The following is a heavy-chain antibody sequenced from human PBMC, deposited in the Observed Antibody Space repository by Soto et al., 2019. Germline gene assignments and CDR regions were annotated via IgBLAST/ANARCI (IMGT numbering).Heavy chain of an antibody. CDR3: ASFRAVADPAEYFQH. J-gene: IGHJ1*01. CDR1: GYTFTSYA. Sequence: ASVKVSCKASGYTFTSYAMHWVRQAPGQRLEWMGWINAGNGNTKYSQKFQGRVTITRVTSASTAYMELSSLTSEDTAVYYCASFRAVADPAEYFQHWGLGTLVTVSS. D-gene: IGHD6-19*01. CDR2: INAGNGNT. V-gene: IGHV1-3*01.